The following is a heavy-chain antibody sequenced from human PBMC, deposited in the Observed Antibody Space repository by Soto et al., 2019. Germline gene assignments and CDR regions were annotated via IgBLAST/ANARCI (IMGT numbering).Heavy chain of an antibody. CDR2: MNPNSGNT. Sequence: ASLKVSCKASGYTFTSYDINWVRQATGQGLEWMGWMNPNSGNTGYAQKFQGRVTMTRNTPISTAYMELSSLRSEDTAVYYCARGLVEQWLSDSDAFDIWGQGTMVTVSS. J-gene: IGHJ3*02. D-gene: IGHD6-19*01. CDR3: ARGLVEQWLSDSDAFDI. CDR1: GYTFTSYD. V-gene: IGHV1-8*01.